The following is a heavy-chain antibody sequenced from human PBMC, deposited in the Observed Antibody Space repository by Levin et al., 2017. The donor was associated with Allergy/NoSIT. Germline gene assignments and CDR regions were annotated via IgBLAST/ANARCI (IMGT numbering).Heavy chain of an antibody. CDR2: ITHSGRT. CDR1: GFTFTNYA. J-gene: IGHJ4*02. CDR3: AKEMTRVIPVFDY. Sequence: GESLKISCAASGFTFTNYAMSWVRQAPGKGLEWVSAITHSGRTYYPDSVRGRFTVSRDNSKNTLYPQTNSLRADDTAVYYCAKEMTRVIPVFDYWGQGTLVTVSS. V-gene: IGHV3-23*01. D-gene: IGHD4-17*01.